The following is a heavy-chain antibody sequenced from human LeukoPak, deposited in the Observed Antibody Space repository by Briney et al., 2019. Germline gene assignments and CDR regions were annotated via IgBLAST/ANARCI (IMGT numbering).Heavy chain of an antibody. V-gene: IGHV3-30*18. CDR2: ISYDGSNK. D-gene: IGHD5-12*01. J-gene: IGHJ4*02. Sequence: GGSLRLSCAASGFTFSSYGMHWVRQAPGKGLEWVAVISYDGSNKYYADSVKGRFTISRDNSKNTLYLQMNSLRAEDTAVYYCAKDWPYPGHIAPFDYWGQGTLVTVSS. CDR3: AKDWPYPGHIAPFDY. CDR1: GFTFSSYG.